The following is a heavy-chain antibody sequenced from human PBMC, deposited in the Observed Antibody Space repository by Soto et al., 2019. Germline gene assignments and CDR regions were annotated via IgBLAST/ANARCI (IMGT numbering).Heavy chain of an antibody. CDR1: GGSISSGGYY. J-gene: IGHJ4*02. CDR2: SYYRGST. Sequence: QVQLQESGPGLVKPSQTLSLTCTVSGGSISSGGYYWSWILQPPGKGLEWLGYSYYRGSTYYNPSLKSRVNIPVDTSNNQFSGKLSCVTAANTAVYYCARDPGHCAKGVCYARYFDYGGQLTRVTVSA. V-gene: IGHV4-31*03. CDR3: ARDPGHCAKGVCYARYFDY. D-gene: IGHD2-8*01.